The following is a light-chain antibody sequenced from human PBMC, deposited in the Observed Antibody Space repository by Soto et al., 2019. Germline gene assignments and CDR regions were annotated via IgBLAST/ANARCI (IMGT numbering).Light chain of an antibody. CDR1: SSDIGDFDY. Sequence: QSALTQPRSVSGSPGQSVTISCTGTSSDIGDFDYVSWYQQHPGKAPKLMIYDVRKRPSGVPHRFSASKSGNTASLTISGLPAEDEADYYCCSYAGSYIWVFGGGTKLTVL. J-gene: IGLJ3*02. V-gene: IGLV2-11*01. CDR3: CSYAGSYIWV. CDR2: DVR.